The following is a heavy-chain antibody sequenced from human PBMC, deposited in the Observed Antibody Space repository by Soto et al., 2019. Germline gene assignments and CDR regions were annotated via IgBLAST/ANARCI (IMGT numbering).Heavy chain of an antibody. Sequence: PSETLSLTCTVSGGSISSGDYYWSWIRQPPGKGLEWIGYIYYSGSTYYNPSLKSRVTISVDTSKNQFSLKLSSVTAADTAVYYCAREDFGGKSRFASNLDYWGQGTLVTVS. D-gene: IGHD4-17*01. CDR2: IYYSGST. CDR3: AREDFGGKSRFASNLDY. V-gene: IGHV4-30-4*01. CDR1: GGSISSGDYY. J-gene: IGHJ4*02.